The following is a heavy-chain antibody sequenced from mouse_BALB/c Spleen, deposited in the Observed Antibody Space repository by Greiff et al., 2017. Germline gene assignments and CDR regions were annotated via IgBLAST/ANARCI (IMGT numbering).Heavy chain of an antibody. CDR1: GYTFTSYY. Sequence: QVQLKQSGPELVKPGASVRISCKASGYTFTSYYIHWVKQRPGQGLEWIGWIYPGNVNTKYNEKFKGKATLTADKSSSTAYMQLSSLTSEDSAVYFCARAGWLLKYFDVWGAGTTVTVSS. CDR2: IYPGNVNT. D-gene: IGHD2-3*01. J-gene: IGHJ1*01. CDR3: ARAGWLLKYFDV. V-gene: IGHV1S56*01.